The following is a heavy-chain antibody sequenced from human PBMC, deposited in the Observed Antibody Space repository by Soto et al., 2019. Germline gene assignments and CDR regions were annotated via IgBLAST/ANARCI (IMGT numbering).Heavy chain of an antibody. J-gene: IGHJ4*02. CDR2: IYCSGST. CDR3: ARDYGTGTIDY. D-gene: IGHD1-1*01. CDR1: GGSISSYY. Sequence: SETLSLTCTVSGGSISSYYWSWIRQPPGKGLEWIGYIYCSGSTNYNPSLKSRVTISVDTSKNQFSLKLSSVTAADTAVYYCARDYGTGTIDYWGQGTLVTVSS. V-gene: IGHV4-59*01.